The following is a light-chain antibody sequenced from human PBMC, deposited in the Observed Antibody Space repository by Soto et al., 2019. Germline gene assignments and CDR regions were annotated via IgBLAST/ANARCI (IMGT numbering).Light chain of an antibody. Sequence: EVIMTQSPATLSVSPGERATLSCRASQTISSHLAWYQQKNGQAPRLLIYHSSIRATGIPARFSGSGCGAEFSLTLRSLPSEDFSVYYCQQFHTWPPSPTFGQGTRLGI. J-gene: IGKJ5*01. CDR3: QQFHTWPPSPT. V-gene: IGKV3D-15*01. CDR1: QTISSH. CDR2: HSS.